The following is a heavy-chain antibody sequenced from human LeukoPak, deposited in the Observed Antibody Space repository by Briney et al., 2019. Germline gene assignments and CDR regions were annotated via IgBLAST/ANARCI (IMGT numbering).Heavy chain of an antibody. CDR2: IYGGGST. CDR3: PRAYDSSGYWPEYFHH. CDR1: GFTVSNNY. Sequence: PGGSLRLSCAASGFTVSNNYMSWVRQAPGKGLEWVSIIYGGGSTYYADSVNGRFTISRHNSKNTVFLQMNNLRTEDTAVYYCPRAYDSSGYWPEYFHHWGQGTLVTVSS. J-gene: IGHJ1*01. D-gene: IGHD3-22*01. V-gene: IGHV3-53*04.